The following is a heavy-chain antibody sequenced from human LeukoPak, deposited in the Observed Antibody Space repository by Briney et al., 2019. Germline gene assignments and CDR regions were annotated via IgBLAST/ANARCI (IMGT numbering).Heavy chain of an antibody. D-gene: IGHD3-3*01. CDR1: GFTFSSYA. CDR2: ISYDGSNK. J-gene: IGHJ3*02. V-gene: IGHV3-30-3*01. CDR3: ARDLENVLRFPHAFDI. Sequence: GGSLRLSCAASGFTFSSYAMHWVRQAPGKGLEWVAVISYDGSNKYYADSVKGRFTISRDNSKNTLYLQMNSLSAEDTAVYYCARDLENVLRFPHAFDIWGQGTMVTVSS.